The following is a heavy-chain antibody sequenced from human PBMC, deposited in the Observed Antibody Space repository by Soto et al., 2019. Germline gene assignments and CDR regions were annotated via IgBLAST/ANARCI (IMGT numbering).Heavy chain of an antibody. D-gene: IGHD2-15*01. CDR1: GDSISSVDYF. Sequence: SETLSLTCSVSGDSISSVDYFWAWIRQPPGQALEYIGYIYKSATTYYNPSFESRVAISLDTSKSQFSLNVTSVTAADTAAYFCARGRYCLTGRCFPNWFDSWGQGTLVTVSS. V-gene: IGHV4-30-4*01. J-gene: IGHJ5*01. CDR3: ARGRYCLTGRCFPNWFDS. CDR2: IYKSATT.